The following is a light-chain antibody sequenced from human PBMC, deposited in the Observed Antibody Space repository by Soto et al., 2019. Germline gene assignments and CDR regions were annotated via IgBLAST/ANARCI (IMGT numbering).Light chain of an antibody. J-gene: IGLJ1*01. Sequence: ALTQPPSASGTPGQRVTVSCSVSISNIGSNTVNWYQQLPGTAPKLLIYSNNQRPSGVPDRFSGSKSGTSASLAISGLQSEDEADYYCAAWDDSLNGYVFGTGTKAPS. CDR1: ISNIGSNT. V-gene: IGLV1-44*01. CDR2: SNN. CDR3: AAWDDSLNGYV.